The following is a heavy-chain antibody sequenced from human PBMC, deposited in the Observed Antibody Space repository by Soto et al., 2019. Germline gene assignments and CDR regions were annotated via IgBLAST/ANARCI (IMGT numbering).Heavy chain of an antibody. CDR2: INNDGSGT. CDR1: GLTFIHFW. J-gene: IGHJ4*02. CDR3: TTAFEY. Sequence: GGSLRLSCAASGLTFIHFWMHWVLQAPGKGLEWVSRINNDGSGTSYADSVKGRFTISRDDATNTLFLQMNSLRAEDTAVYYCTTAFEYWGQGALVTVSS. V-gene: IGHV3-74*01.